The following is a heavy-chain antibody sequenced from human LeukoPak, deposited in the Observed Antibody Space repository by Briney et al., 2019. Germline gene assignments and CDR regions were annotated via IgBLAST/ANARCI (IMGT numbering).Heavy chain of an antibody. J-gene: IGHJ6*02. D-gene: IGHD5-12*01. CDR1: GGSMSNGGQS. CDR3: ASRKGGYSGYYYYGMDV. CDR2: IYHSGST. V-gene: IGHV4-30-2*01. Sequence: SQTLSLTCGVSGGSMSNGGQSWSWIRQPPGKGLEWIGDIYHSGSTYYNPSLKSRVTISVDRSKNQFSLNPSSVTAADTAVYYCASRKGGYSGYYYYGMDVWGQGTTVTVSS.